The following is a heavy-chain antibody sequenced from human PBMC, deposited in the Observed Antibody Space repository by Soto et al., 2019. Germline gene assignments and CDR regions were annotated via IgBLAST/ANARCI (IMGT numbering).Heavy chain of an antibody. CDR1: GVTFSRQD. CDR2: IIPIFGTP. V-gene: IGHV1-69*01. CDR3: ATNEGRDGYSFDY. J-gene: IGHJ4*02. Sequence: QVQLVQSGAEVKKPGSSVKVSCKASGVTFSRQDMRWVRQAPGQGLEWMGGIIPIFGTPQYAEKFQYRVTIPADDSTSTAYMELSSLTSEDTAVYYCATNEGRDGYSFDYWGQGTLVTVSS. D-gene: IGHD5-12*01.